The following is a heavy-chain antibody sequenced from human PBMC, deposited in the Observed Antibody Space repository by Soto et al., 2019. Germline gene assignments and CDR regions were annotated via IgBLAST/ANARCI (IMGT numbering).Heavy chain of an antibody. CDR1: GGSISSYY. D-gene: IGHD3-3*01. CDR2: IYYSGST. CDR3: ARSLASGYYVGYYYYGMDL. J-gene: IGHJ6*01. Sequence: SETLSLTCTFSGGSISSYYWSWIRQAPGKGLEWIGYIYYSGSTNYNPSLKSRVTISVDTSKNQFSLKLSSVTAADTAVYYCARSLASGYYVGYYYYGMDLWGQGTTVTVSS. V-gene: IGHV4-59*01.